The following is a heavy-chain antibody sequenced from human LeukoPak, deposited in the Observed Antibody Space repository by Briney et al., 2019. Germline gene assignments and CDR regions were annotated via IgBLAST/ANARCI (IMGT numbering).Heavy chain of an antibody. D-gene: IGHD5/OR15-5a*01. J-gene: IGHJ6*03. CDR3: ARGRASGSVLYYYMDV. CDR2: IIPIFGTA. V-gene: IGHV1-69*05. CDR1: GYTFTSYY. Sequence: SVKVSCKASGYTFTSYYMHWVRQAPGQGLEWMGGIIPIFGTANYAQKFQGRVTITTDESTSTAYMELSSLRSEDTAVYYCARGRASGSVLYYYMDVWGKGTTVTVSS.